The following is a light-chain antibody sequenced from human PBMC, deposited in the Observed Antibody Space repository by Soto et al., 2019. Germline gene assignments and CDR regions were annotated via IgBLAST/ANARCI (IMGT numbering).Light chain of an antibody. V-gene: IGKV3-20*01. Sequence: EIVLTQSPGTLSLSPGETATLSCRASQSVISDYLAWYQQKPDQAPRLVIYGASGRAAGIPDRFNGSGSGTDFTLTISRLEPEDFAVYYCQQYGSSPRTFGQGTKVDIK. J-gene: IGKJ1*01. CDR2: GAS. CDR3: QQYGSSPRT. CDR1: QSVISDY.